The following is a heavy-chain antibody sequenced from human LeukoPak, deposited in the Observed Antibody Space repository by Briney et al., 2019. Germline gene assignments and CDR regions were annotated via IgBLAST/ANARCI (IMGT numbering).Heavy chain of an antibody. D-gene: IGHD5-18*01. CDR2: IYTSGST. J-gene: IGHJ6*03. CDR1: GGSISSYY. CDR3: ARDPIDTAMGYYYYYYMDV. V-gene: IGHV4-4*07. Sequence: PSETLSLTCTVSGGSISSYYWSWIRQPAGKGLEWIGRIYTSGSTNYNPSLKSRVTMSVDTSKNQFSLKLSSVTAADTAVYYCARDPIDTAMGYYYYYYMDVWGKGTTVTVSS.